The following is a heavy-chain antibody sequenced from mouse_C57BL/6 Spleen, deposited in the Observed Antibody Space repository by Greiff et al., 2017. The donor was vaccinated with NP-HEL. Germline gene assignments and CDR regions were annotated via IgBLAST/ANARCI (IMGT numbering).Heavy chain of an antibody. D-gene: IGHD3-2*02. V-gene: IGHV1-72*01. J-gene: IGHJ4*01. Sequence: QVQLQQPGAELVKPGASVKLSCKASGYTFTSYWMHWVKQRPGRGLEWIGRIDPNSGGTKYNEKFKSKATLTVDKPSSTAYMQLSSLTSEDTAVYYCAGGQLRLYYYAMDYWGQGTSVTVSS. CDR2: IDPNSGGT. CDR3: AGGQLRLYYYAMDY. CDR1: GYTFTSYW.